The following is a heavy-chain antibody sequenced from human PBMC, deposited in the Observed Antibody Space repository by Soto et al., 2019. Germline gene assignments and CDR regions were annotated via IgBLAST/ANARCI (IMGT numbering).Heavy chain of an antibody. CDR1: GYTFTSSA. D-gene: IGHD6-6*01. Sequence: VKVSCKASGYTFTSSAMHWVRQAPGQGLEWMGWISPNNGNANYAQKFQGRVTITADKSTSTAYMELSSLRSEDTAVYYCATNVGEYSSVVFDYWGQGTLVTVSS. CDR3: ATNVGEYSSVVFDY. J-gene: IGHJ4*02. CDR2: ISPNNGNA. V-gene: IGHV1-69*10.